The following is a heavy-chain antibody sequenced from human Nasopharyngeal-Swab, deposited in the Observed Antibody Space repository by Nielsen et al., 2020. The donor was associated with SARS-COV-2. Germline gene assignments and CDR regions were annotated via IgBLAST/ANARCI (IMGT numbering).Heavy chain of an antibody. V-gene: IGHV4-39*01. CDR1: GGSISSSSYY. J-gene: IGHJ2*01. D-gene: IGHD6-13*01. CDR2: IYYSGST. CDR3: VHSSSWYGIGYFDL. Sequence: SETLSLTCTVSGGSISSSSYYWGWLRQPPGKGLEWIGSIYYSGSTYYNPSLKSRVTISVDTSKNQFSLKLSSVTAADTAVYYCVHSSSWYGIGYFDLWGRGTLVTVSS.